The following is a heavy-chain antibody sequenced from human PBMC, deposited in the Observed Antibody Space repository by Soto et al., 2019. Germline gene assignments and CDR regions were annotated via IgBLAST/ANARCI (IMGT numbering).Heavy chain of an antibody. CDR1: GFTFSSYG. CDR3: AKGADWLKHRYGNDY. Sequence: QVQLVESGGGVVQPGRSLRLSCAASGFTFSSYGMHWVRQAPGKGLEWVAVISYDGSNKYYADSVKGRFTISRDNSKNTLYLQMNGLRAEDTAVYYCAKGADWLKHRYGNDYWGQGTLVTVSS. V-gene: IGHV3-30*18. D-gene: IGHD5-18*01. J-gene: IGHJ4*02. CDR2: ISYDGSNK.